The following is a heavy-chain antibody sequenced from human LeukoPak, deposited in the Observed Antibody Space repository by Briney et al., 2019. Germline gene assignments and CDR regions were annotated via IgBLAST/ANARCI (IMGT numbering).Heavy chain of an antibody. V-gene: IGHV1-2*02. D-gene: IGHD3-22*01. J-gene: IGHJ4*02. CDR2: INPNSGGT. CDR3: ARGDDSSAYYHPAGDY. Sequence: GASVKVSCKASGYTFTGYYMHWVRQAPGQGLEWMGWINPNSGGTNYAQKFQGRVTMTRDTSISTAYMELSRLRSDDTAVYYCARGDDSSAYYHPAGDYWGQGTLVTVSS. CDR1: GYTFTGYY.